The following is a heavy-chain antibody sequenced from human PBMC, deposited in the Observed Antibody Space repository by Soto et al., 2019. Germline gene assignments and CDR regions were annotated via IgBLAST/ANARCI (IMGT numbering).Heavy chain of an antibody. Sequence: ASVKVSCKASGYTFTSYYMHWVRQAPGQGLEWMGIINPSGGSTSYAQKFQGRVTMTRDTSTSTVYMELSSLRSEDTAVYYFARTMGTVTPFHHWGQGTLLPVSS. J-gene: IGHJ4*02. CDR3: ARTMGTVTPFHH. V-gene: IGHV1-46*01. CDR1: GYTFTSYY. D-gene: IGHD1-1*01. CDR2: INPSGGST.